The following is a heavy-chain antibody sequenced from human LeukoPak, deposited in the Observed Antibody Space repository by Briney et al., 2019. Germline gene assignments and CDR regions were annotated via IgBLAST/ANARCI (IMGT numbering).Heavy chain of an antibody. J-gene: IGHJ3*02. V-gene: IGHV3-23*01. CDR1: GFTFSTYG. Sequence: PGGTLRLSCAASGFTFSTYGMSWVRQAPGKGLEWVSAIISGSGVTTYYADSVKGRFTISRDNSKNTLYLQINSLRAEDTAVYYCAKKWSGDYDSSGVNDAFDIWGQGTMVTVSS. CDR2: IISGSGVTT. D-gene: IGHD3-22*01. CDR3: AKKWSGDYDSSGVNDAFDI.